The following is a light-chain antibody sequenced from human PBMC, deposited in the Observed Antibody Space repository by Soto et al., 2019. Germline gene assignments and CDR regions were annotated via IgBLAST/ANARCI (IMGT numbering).Light chain of an antibody. J-gene: IGLJ2*01. CDR2: EVF. CDR1: SNDIGAFDY. Sequence: QSVLTQPASVSASPGQSISISCTGTSNDIGAFDYVSWYQQHPGKAPKLIIFEVFNRPSGVSTRFSGSKSGSTASLTISGLQAEDEADYFCGSYTTNNAHVFGGGTKLTVL. CDR3: GSYTTNNAHV. V-gene: IGLV2-14*01.